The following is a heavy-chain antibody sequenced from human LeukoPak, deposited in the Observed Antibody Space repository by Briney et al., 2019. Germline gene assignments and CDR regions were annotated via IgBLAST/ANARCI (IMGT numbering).Heavy chain of an antibody. D-gene: IGHD5-24*01. CDR2: IIPIFGTA. V-gene: IGHV1-69*05. Sequence: SVKVSCKASGGPFSSYAISWVRQAPGQGLEWMGGIIPIFGTANYAQKFQGRVTITTDESTSTAYMELSSLRSEDTAVYYCARETRGWLQPGYFDYWGQGTLVTVSS. J-gene: IGHJ4*02. CDR3: ARETRGWLQPGYFDY. CDR1: GGPFSSYA.